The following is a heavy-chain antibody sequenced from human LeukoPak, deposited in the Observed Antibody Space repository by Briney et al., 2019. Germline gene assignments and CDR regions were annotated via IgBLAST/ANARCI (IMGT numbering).Heavy chain of an antibody. J-gene: IGHJ4*02. V-gene: IGHV3-48*03. CDR1: GFTFSSYE. CDR2: ISSSGSTI. D-gene: IGHD3-9*01. CDR3: ASSPTVLRYFDWTWDNDFDY. Sequence: GGSLRLSCAASGFTFSSYEMNWVRQAPGKGLEWVSYISSSGSTIYYADSVKGRFTISRDNSKNTLYLQMNSLRAEDTAVYYCASSPTVLRYFDWTWDNDFDYWGQGTLVTVSS.